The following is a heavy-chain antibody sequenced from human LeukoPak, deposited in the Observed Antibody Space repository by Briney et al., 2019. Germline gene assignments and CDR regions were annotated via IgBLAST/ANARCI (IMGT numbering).Heavy chain of an antibody. Sequence: PGGSLRLSCAASGFTFSTYGMHWVRQAPGKGLEWVAFIRYDGSNKYYSDSVKGRFTISRDNSKNTLYLQMNSLRAEDTAVYYCAKDGVFGELLFTDYWGQGTLVTVSS. D-gene: IGHD3-10*01. J-gene: IGHJ4*02. V-gene: IGHV3-30*02. CDR3: AKDGVFGELLFTDY. CDR1: GFTFSTYG. CDR2: IRYDGSNK.